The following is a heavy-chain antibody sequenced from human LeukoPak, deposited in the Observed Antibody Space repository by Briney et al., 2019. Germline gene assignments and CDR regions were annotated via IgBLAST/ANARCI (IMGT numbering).Heavy chain of an antibody. CDR2: FDPEDGET. V-gene: IGHV1-24*01. D-gene: IGHD6-13*01. Sequence: ASVKVSCKVSGYTLTELSMHWVRQAPGKGLEWMGGFDPEDGETIYAQKFQGRVNMTEDTSTDTAYMELSSLRSEDTAVYYCATGGQLVRGWFDPWGQGTLVTVSS. J-gene: IGHJ5*02. CDR1: GYTLTELS. CDR3: ATGGQLVRGWFDP.